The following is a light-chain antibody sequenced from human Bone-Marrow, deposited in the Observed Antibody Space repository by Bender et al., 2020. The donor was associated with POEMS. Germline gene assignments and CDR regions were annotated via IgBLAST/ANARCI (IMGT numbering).Light chain of an antibody. CDR3: SSYTTSSTVI. V-gene: IGLV2-14*03. Sequence: QSALTQPASVSGSPGQSITISCTGGTSDLPNYNFISWYQQHPGKAPKLLIYDVTVRPSGISDRFSGSRSGDTASLTISGLQAEDEADYYCSSYTTSSTVIFGGGTTLTVL. CDR1: TSDLPNYNF. J-gene: IGLJ2*01. CDR2: DVT.